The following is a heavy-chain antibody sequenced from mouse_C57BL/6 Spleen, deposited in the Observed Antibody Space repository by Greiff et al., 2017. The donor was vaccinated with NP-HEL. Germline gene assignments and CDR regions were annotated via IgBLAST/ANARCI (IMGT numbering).Heavy chain of an antibody. CDR2: IWSGGST. V-gene: IGHV2-4*01. Sequence: VQLQQSGPGLVQPSQSLSITCTVSGFSLTSYGVHWVRQPPGKGLEWLGVIWSGGSTDYNAAFISRLSISKDNSKSQVFFKMNSPQADDTAIYYCATPTAQATLYYAMDYWGQGTSVTVSS. CDR1: GFSLTSYG. J-gene: IGHJ4*01. D-gene: IGHD3-2*02. CDR3: ATPTAQATLYYAMDY.